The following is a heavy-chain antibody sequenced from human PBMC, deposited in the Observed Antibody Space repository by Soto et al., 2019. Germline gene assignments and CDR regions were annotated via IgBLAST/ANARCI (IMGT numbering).Heavy chain of an antibody. J-gene: IGHJ4*02. Sequence: EVQLLESGGGLVQPGGSLRLSCAASGFPFSTSGMLWVRQPPGEGLEWVSAIGPNPVNTNYRDSVKGRFTISRDNSRNMVVLQMSALRAEDTALYYCTTARHCSSDACPAAEWGQGTLITVS. CDR1: GFPFSTSG. V-gene: IGHV3-23*01. CDR3: TTARHCSSDACPAAE. D-gene: IGHD2-2*01. CDR2: IGPNPVNT.